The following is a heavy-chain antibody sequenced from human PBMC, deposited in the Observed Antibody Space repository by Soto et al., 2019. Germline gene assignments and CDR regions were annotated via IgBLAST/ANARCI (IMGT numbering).Heavy chain of an antibody. V-gene: IGHV1-2*04. CDR1: GYTFTGYY. CDR3: ARVGDTAITGDGMDV. D-gene: IGHD5-18*01. CDR2: INPNSGGT. J-gene: IGHJ6*02. Sequence: QVQLVQSGAEVKKPGASVKVSCKASGYTFTGYYMHWVRQAPGQGLEWMGWINPNSGGTNYAQKFQGWVTMTRATSISTAYMELSGLRSDDTAVYYCARVGDTAITGDGMDVWGQGTTVTVSS.